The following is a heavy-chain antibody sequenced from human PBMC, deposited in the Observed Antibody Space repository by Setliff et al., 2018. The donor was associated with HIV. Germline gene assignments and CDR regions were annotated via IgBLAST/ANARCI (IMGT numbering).Heavy chain of an antibody. CDR3: GRHRVAARPSYFDL. V-gene: IGHV4-34*01. Sequence: NPSETLSLTCAVSGESVGPGCWSWIRQSPEEGLAWIGEVCNGGVQNFSPFFSGRGTISIDWPRNHFSLRLTAVTAADTAIYYCGRHRVAARPSYFDLWGQGTRVTVSS. CDR1: GESVGPGC. CDR2: VCNGGVQ. D-gene: IGHD6-6*01. J-gene: IGHJ4*02.